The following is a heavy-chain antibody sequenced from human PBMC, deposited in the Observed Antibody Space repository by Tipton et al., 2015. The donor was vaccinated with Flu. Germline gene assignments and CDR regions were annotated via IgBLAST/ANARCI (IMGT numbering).Heavy chain of an antibody. CDR2: ISTGRNYI. CDR3: ARDPQCSHGVCSLDS. Sequence: GSLRLSCAASGFTFSVYSMNWVRQAPGKGLEWVSSISTGRNYIYYADSVKGRFTISRDNVKNSLVLQMNSLRAEDTAVYYCARDPQCSHGVCSLDSWGQGTLVTVSS. D-gene: IGHD2-8*01. CDR1: GFTFSVYS. J-gene: IGHJ4*02. V-gene: IGHV3-21*06.